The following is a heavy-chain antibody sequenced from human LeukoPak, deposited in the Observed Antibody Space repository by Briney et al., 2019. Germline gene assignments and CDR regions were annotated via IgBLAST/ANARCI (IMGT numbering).Heavy chain of an antibody. J-gene: IGHJ4*02. CDR1: GFTFSSYS. V-gene: IGHV3-21*01. CDR2: ISSSSSYI. CDR3: ARDAMGATTR. Sequence: GGSLRLSCAASGFTFSSYSMNWVRQAPGKGLKWVSSISSSSSYIYYADSVKGRFTISRDNAKNSLYLQMNSLRAEDTAVYYCARDAMGATTRWGQGTLVTVSS. D-gene: IGHD1-26*01.